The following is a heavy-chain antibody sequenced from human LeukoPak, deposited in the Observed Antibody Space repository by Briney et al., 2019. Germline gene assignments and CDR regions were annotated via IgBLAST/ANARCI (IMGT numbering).Heavy chain of an antibody. CDR2: IYYSGST. V-gene: IGHV4-31*03. J-gene: IGHJ4*02. Sequence: PSETLSLTCTVSGGSISSGGYYWSWIRQHPGKGLEWIGYIYYSGSTYYNPSLKSRVTISVDTSKNQFSLKLSSVTAADTAVYYCARLDSYRGGFIDYWGQGALVTVSS. CDR1: GGSISSGGYY. CDR3: ARLDSYRGGFIDY. D-gene: IGHD5-18*01.